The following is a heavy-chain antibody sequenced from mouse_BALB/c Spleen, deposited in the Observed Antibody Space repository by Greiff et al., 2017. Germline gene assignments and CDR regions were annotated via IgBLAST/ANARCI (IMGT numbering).Heavy chain of an antibody. CDR2: INPSSGYT. V-gene: IGHV1-4*01. Sequence: QVHVKQSGAELARPGASVKMSCKASGYTFTSYTMHWVKQRPGQGLEWIGYINPSSGYTNYNQKFKDKATLTADKSSSTAYMQLSSLTSEDSAVYYCARNGYYRYYAMDYWGQGTSVTVSS. CDR1: GYTFTSYT. J-gene: IGHJ4*01. D-gene: IGHD2-3*01. CDR3: ARNGYYRYYAMDY.